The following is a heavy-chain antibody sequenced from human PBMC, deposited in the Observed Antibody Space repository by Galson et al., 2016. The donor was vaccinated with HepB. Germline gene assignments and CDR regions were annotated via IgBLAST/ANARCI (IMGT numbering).Heavy chain of an antibody. CDR2: IRNSGSKA. J-gene: IGHJ5*02. CDR3: AKDIRGSDSYGWSDP. CDR1: GFSFSTYA. D-gene: IGHD5-18*01. V-gene: IGHV3-23*01. Sequence: SLRLSCAASGFSFSTYAMAWVRRGPGKGLDWVASIRNSGSKAYYADSVKGRFTISRDNSKNTLFLQMNYLSAEDTGVYYCAKDIRGSDSYGWSDPWGQGTLVSVSS.